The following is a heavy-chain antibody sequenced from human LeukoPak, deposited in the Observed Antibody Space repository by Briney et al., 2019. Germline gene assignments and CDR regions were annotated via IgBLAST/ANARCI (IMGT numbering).Heavy chain of an antibody. Sequence: ASVKVSCKATGYTFTSFDINWVRQATGQGLEWMGWINPNSGYTYSVQKFQGRVTMTRNPSTSTAYMELSSLRSEDTAVYYCASGDVTVTNNFDYWGQGTLVTVSS. CDR2: INPNSGYT. CDR3: ASGDVTVTNNFDY. D-gene: IGHD4-17*01. V-gene: IGHV1-8*01. J-gene: IGHJ4*02. CDR1: GYTFTSFD.